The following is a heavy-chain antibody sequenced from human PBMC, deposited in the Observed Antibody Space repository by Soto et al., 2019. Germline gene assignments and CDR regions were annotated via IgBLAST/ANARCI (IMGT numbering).Heavy chain of an antibody. CDR1: RYIFTNYG. CDR3: ARARTGYGMDV. J-gene: IGHJ6*02. CDR2: ITTYNGNT. V-gene: IGHV1-18*01. Sequence: QVQLVQSGVEVREPGASVKVSCKAVRYIFTNYGVSWVRQAPGQGLEWMGWITTYNGNTEYAKKFQGRVTMTTDAATSTAYMELGSLRSDDTAIYYCARARTGYGMDVWGQGTTVTVSS.